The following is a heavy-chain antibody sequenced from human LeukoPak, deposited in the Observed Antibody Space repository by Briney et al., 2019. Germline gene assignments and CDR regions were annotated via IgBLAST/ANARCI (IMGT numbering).Heavy chain of an antibody. CDR3: AKDIGSGYDFFDY. Sequence: PGGSLRLSCAASGFTFNNFPMSWVRQAPGKGLEWVSAINPSGGDTYFPDSVRGRFTISSDNSKNTVYLQMDSLRVEDTAVYYCAKDIGSGYDFFDYWGQGTLVTVSS. D-gene: IGHD5-12*01. V-gene: IGHV3-23*01. J-gene: IGHJ4*02. CDR1: GFTFNNFP. CDR2: INPSGGDT.